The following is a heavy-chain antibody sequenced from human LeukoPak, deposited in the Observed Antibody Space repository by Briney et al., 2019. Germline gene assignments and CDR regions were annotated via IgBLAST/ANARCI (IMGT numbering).Heavy chain of an antibody. CDR1: GYTFSTYG. V-gene: IGHV1-18*04. J-gene: IGHJ5*02. Sequence: GASVKVSCKASGYTFSTYGINWVRQAPGQGLEWMGWISAYNGNTNYAQNFQGRVTLTTDTSTSTAYMELTSLRSDDTAVYYCARDGRQWVPLNWFNPWGQGTLVTVSS. CDR2: ISAYNGNT. D-gene: IGHD6-19*01. CDR3: ARDGRQWVPLNWFNP.